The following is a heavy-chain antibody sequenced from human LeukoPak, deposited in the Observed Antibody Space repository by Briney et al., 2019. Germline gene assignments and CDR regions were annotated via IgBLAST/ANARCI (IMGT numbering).Heavy chain of an antibody. D-gene: IGHD5-12*01. CDR3: ARRLDIVVSIAFDI. CDR1: GYTFTSYG. Sequence: ASVKVSCKASGYTFTSYGISWVRQAPGQGLEWMGWISAYNDNTNYAQKFQGRVTMTTDTSTRTAYMELRSLRSDDTAVYYCARRLDIVVSIAFDIWGQGTMVTVSS. CDR2: ISAYNDNT. V-gene: IGHV1-18*01. J-gene: IGHJ3*02.